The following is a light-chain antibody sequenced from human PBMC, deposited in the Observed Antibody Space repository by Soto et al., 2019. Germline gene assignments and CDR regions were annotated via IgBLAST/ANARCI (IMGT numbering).Light chain of an antibody. CDR3: SSYAGSNSVV. CDR2: EVS. Sequence: QSALTQPPSASGSPGQSVTISCTGTSSDVGGYNYVSWYQQHPGKAPKLMIYEVSKRPSGVPDRFSGSKSGNTASLTVSGXXXXXXXXXYCSSYAGSNSVVFGGGTKVTVL. V-gene: IGLV2-8*01. J-gene: IGLJ2*01. CDR1: SSDVGGYNY.